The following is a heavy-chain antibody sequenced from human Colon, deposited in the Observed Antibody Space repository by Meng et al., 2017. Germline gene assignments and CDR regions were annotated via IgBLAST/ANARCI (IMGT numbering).Heavy chain of an antibody. CDR1: DGPFRGYD. V-gene: IGHV4-34*01. CDR2: INHSGST. CDR3: ARGRSGYYSFWSGSQHYYYGMDV. J-gene: IGHJ6*02. D-gene: IGHD3-3*01. Sequence: SETLSLTCAVLDGPFRGYDWSGIRQPPGKGLEWIGEINHSGSTNYKPSPKSRVTISEDTSKYLFSLELSSVTAADTAVYYCARGRSGYYSFWSGSQHYYYGMDVWGQGTTVTVSS.